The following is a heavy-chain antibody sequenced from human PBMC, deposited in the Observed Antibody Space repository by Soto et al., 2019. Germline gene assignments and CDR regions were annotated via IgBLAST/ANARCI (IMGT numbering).Heavy chain of an antibody. CDR1: GGSISSYY. CDR3: AREMATAFDY. V-gene: IGHV4-59*01. Sequence: SETLSLTCTVSGGSISSYYWSWIRQPPGKGLEWIGYIYYSGSTNYNPSLKSRVTISVDTSKNQFSLKLSSVTAADTAVYYCAREMATAFDYWGQGTLVTVSS. CDR2: IYYSGST. D-gene: IGHD5-18*01. J-gene: IGHJ4*02.